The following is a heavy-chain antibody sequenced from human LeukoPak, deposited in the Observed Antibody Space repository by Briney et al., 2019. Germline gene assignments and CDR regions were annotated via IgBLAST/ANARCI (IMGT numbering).Heavy chain of an antibody. CDR2: TYYRSKWSN. CDR3: VRGRPYYSASGTYARYFDL. V-gene: IGHV6-1*01. Sequence: SQTLSLTCAISGDSVSSNTAAWNWIRQFPSRGLEWLGRTYYRSKWSNDYAVSVKSRITITPDTSKNQFSLQLNSVTSEDTAVYYCVRGRPYYSASGTYARYFDLWGRGTLVTVAS. D-gene: IGHD3-10*01. J-gene: IGHJ2*01. CDR1: GDSVSSNTAA.